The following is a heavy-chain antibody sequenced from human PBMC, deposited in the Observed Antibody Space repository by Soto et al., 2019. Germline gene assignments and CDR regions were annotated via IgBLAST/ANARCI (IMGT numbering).Heavy chain of an antibody. CDR1: GFTFSSYG. Sequence: QVQLVESGGGVVQPGRSLRLSCAASGFTFSSYGMHWVRQAPGKGLEWVAVISYDGSNKYYADSVKDRFTISRDNSKNTLYLQMNSLRAEDTAVYYCAKIMVATRAQHLVAYDYWGQGTLVTVSS. CDR3: AKIMVATRAQHLVAYDY. CDR2: ISYDGSNK. V-gene: IGHV3-30*18. D-gene: IGHD5-12*01. J-gene: IGHJ4*02.